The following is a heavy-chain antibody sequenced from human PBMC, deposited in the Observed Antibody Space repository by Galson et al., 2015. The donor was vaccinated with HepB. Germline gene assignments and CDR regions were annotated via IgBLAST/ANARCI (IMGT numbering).Heavy chain of an antibody. J-gene: IGHJ3*02. D-gene: IGHD2-21*02. CDR1: GYWFPSYW. V-gene: IGHV5-10-1*01. CDR3: ASQDCGGDCYSDAFDI. Sequence: QSGAEVKKTGESLRISCKGSGYWFPSYWISWVRQMPGKGLEWMGRIDPSDSYTNYSPSFQGHVTISADKSISTAYLQWSSLKASATAMYYCASQDCGGDCYSDAFDIWCQGTMVTVS. CDR2: IDPSDSYT.